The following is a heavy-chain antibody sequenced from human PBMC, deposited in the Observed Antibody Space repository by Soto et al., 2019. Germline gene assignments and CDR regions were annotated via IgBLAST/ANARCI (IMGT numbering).Heavy chain of an antibody. Sequence: SETLSLTCIVSGASINSRSSYWGWIRQPPGKGLEWVGTFYSGSTYNNPSLKSRVAISVDTSKNQFSLKLSSVAAEDTAIYYCATTRGIAVGGSFDHWGQGTLVTVSS. CDR1: GASINSRSSY. V-gene: IGHV4-39*01. J-gene: IGHJ5*02. D-gene: IGHD6-13*01. CDR2: FYSGST. CDR3: ATTRGIAVGGSFDH.